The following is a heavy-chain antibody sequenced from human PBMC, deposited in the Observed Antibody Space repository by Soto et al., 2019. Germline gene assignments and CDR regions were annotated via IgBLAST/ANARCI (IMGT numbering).Heavy chain of an antibody. CDR1: EFTFINSA. D-gene: IGHD2-8*02. Sequence: VQLLESGGGLVQPGGSLTLSCAASEFTFINSAMNWVRQAPGKGLEWVSTISSSGACTYYADFVKGLFTISRENSKKTMYMKMNSLRAEDTAVYYCATGSERIAWSGDTFDIWGQGTMVTVSS. CDR3: ATGSERIAWSGDTFDI. CDR2: ISSSGACT. J-gene: IGHJ3*02. V-gene: IGHV3-23*01.